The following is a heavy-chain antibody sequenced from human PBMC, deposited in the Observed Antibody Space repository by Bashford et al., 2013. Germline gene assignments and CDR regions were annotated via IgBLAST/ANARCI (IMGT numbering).Heavy chain of an antibody. D-gene: IGHD1-14*01. V-gene: IGHV3-74*03. Sequence: GSLRLSCSASGFTFRRNAMHWVRQAPGKGLVWVSSINSDGTSTMYAGSVKGRSTISRDNAQNSLYLQMSTLRAEDTALYYCAFSYNRGYPGMDVWGQGTTVTVSS. CDR1: GFTFRRNA. CDR2: INSDGTST. CDR3: AFSYNRGYPGMDV. J-gene: IGHJ6*02.